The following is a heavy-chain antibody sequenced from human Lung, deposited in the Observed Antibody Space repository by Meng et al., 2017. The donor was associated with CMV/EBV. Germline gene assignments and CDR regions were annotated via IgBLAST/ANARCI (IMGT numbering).Heavy chain of an antibody. Sequence: QGPLRRSGPGLGKPSGTLSLTCAVSGGSISSSNWWSWVRQPPGKGLEWIGEIYHSGSTNYNPSLKSRVTISVDKSKNQFSLKLSSVTAADTAVYYCASFPPPGKQWLVTDYWGQGTLVTVSS. J-gene: IGHJ4*02. CDR1: GGSISSSNW. V-gene: IGHV4-4*02. CDR2: IYHSGST. CDR3: ASFPPPGKQWLVTDY. D-gene: IGHD6-19*01.